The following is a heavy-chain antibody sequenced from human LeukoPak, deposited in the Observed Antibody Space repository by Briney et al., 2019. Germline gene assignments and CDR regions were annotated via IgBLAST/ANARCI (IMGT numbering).Heavy chain of an antibody. CDR2: IYEGGDT. D-gene: IGHD3-3*01. CDR1: GYFMTGRHH. V-gene: IGHV4-38-2*01. CDR3: ARGPTTYYNFWSGPVFDY. J-gene: IGHJ4*02. Sequence: SETLSLTCAVSGYFMTGRHHWGWIRRSPGKGLEWIATIYEGGDTYYKASLKSRVAISVDTSKNEFSLNLSSVTAADTAVYYCARGPTTYYNFWSGPVFDYWGQGTLVTVSS.